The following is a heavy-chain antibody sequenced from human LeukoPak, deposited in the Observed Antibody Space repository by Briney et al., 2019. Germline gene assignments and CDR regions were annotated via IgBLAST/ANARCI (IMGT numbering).Heavy chain of an antibody. CDR2: IDTAGSAT. J-gene: IGHJ4*02. CDR3: ARTGGWLSNFDF. V-gene: IGHV3-74*01. D-gene: IGHD5-24*01. Sequence: GGSLRLSCTASGFTFSNFWMHWVRQAPGKGLVWVSGIDTAGSATRYADSVKGRFTISRDSAKNTLFLQINSLRAEDTAVYYCARTGGWLSNFDFWGQGSLVTASS. CDR1: GFTFSNFW.